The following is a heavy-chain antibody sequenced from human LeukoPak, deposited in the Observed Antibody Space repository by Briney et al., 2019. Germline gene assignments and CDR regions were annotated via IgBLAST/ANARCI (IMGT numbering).Heavy chain of an antibody. CDR1: GYTLTELS. D-gene: IGHD3-10*01. CDR2: FDPEDGET. J-gene: IGHJ6*03. Sequence: GASVKVSCKVSGYTLTELSMHWVRQAPGKGLEWMGGFDPEDGETIYAQKFQGRVTMTEDTSTDTAYMELSSLRSEDTAVYYCATRRGAGSGGYYYYYMDVWGKGTTVTVSS. CDR3: ATRRGAGSGGYYYYYMDV. V-gene: IGHV1-24*01.